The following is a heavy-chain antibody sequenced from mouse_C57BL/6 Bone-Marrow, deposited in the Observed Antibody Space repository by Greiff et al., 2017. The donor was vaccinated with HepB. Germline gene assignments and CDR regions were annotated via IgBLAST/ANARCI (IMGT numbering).Heavy chain of an antibody. D-gene: IGHD2-2*01. CDR2: IYPRSGNI. CDR3: ARVGYENWFAY. Sequence: LVESGAELARPGASVKLSCKASGYTFTSYGISWVKQRTGQGLEWIGEIYPRSGNIYYNEKFKGKATLTADKASSTAYMELRSLTSEDTAVYFCARVGYENWFAYWGQGTLVTVSA. J-gene: IGHJ3*01. V-gene: IGHV1-81*01. CDR1: GYTFTSYG.